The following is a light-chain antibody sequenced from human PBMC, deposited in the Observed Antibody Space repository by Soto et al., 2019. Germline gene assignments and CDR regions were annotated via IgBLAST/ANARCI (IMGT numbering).Light chain of an antibody. V-gene: IGKV1-5*03. CDR3: QPYNNWPLT. J-gene: IGKJ4*01. CDR1: QTISSW. CDR2: KAS. Sequence: DIKMTQSPSTLSGSVGDRVTITCRASQTISSWLAWYQQKPGKAPKLLIYKASTLKSGVPARFSGSRSGPEFTLTINSLQSEDFAIYYCQPYNNWPLTFGGGTKVDIK.